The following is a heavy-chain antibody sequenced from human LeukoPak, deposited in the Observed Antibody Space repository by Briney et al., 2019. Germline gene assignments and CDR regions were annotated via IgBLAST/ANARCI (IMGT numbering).Heavy chain of an antibody. J-gene: IGHJ4*02. CDR2: IFYSGST. D-gene: IGHD3-3*01. V-gene: IGHV4-59*01. CDR3: ARGTFWSGYYHDY. CDR1: GVSITTYY. Sequence: SETLSLTCTVSGVSITTYYWSWIRQPPGKGLEYIGFIFYSGSTNYNPSLKSRVTISLNTSKTQFSLKLSSVTAADTAVYYCARGTFWSGYYHDYWGQGTLVTVSS.